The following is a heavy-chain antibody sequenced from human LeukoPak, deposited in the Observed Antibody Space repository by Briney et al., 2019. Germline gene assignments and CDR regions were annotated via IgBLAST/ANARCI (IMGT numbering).Heavy chain of an antibody. CDR1: GYSFTTYW. J-gene: IGHJ4*02. V-gene: IGHV5-51*01. Sequence: GEYLKISCQASGYSFTTYWIAWVRQLPGKGLEWMGIIYPGDSDTRYSLSFQGQVTISADKSISTAYLQWSSLKASDTAMYYCARSRILTGYYTLNYFDYWGQGTLVTVSS. CDR3: ARSRILTGYYTLNYFDY. CDR2: IYPGDSDT. D-gene: IGHD3-9*01.